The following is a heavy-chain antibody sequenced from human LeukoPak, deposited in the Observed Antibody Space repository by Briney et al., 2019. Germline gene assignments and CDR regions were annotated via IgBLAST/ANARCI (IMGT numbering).Heavy chain of an antibody. V-gene: IGHV3-7*01. Sequence: GGSLRLCCAASGFTFNNYWMSWVRQAPGKGLEWVANIKPDGGDKYYVGSVKGRFTISRDNDKNSMCLLMNSLRAEDTAVYYCARERGWELPSSFDSWGQGTLVTVSS. CDR1: GFTFNNYW. CDR2: IKPDGGDK. J-gene: IGHJ4*02. D-gene: IGHD1-26*01. CDR3: ARERGWELPSSFDS.